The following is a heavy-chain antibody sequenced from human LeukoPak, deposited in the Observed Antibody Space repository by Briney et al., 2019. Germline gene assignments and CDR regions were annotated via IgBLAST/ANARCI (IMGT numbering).Heavy chain of an antibody. CDR2: ISSRSSYI. CDR3: ERDSTPRMSTRSGGRTNWFDP. J-gene: IGHJ5*02. Sequence: GSLRLSCAASGFTFSSYSMNWVRQAPGKGLEWVSSISSRSSYIYYADSVKGRFTIPRDNAKNPLYLKVNSLSAEDTAVYYCERDSTPRMSTRSGGRTNWFDPWGQGTLVTVSS. D-gene: IGHD5-12*01. V-gene: IGHV3-21*01. CDR1: GFTFSSYS.